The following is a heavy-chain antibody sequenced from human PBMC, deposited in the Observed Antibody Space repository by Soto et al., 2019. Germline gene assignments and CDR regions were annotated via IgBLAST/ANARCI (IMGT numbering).Heavy chain of an antibody. Sequence: GASVKVSCKASGYTFTSYDINWVRQAPGQRLEWMGWINAGNGNTKYSQKFQGRVTITRDTSASTAYMGLSSLRSEDTAVYYCARSIVVVTALDYWGQGTLVTVSS. V-gene: IGHV1-3*01. D-gene: IGHD2-21*02. CDR3: ARSIVVVTALDY. J-gene: IGHJ4*02. CDR2: INAGNGNT. CDR1: GYTFTSYD.